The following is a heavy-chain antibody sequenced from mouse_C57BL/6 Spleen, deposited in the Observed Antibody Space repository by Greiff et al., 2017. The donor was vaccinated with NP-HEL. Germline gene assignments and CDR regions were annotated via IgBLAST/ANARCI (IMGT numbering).Heavy chain of an antibody. CDR2: SRNKANDYTT. CDR1: GFTFSDFY. Sequence: EVNVVESGGGLVQSGRSLRLSCATSGFTFSDFYMEWVRQAPGKGLEWIAASRNKANDYTTEYSASVKGRFIVSRDTSQSILYLQMNALRAEDTAIYYCARDAHFYGSPYYYAMDYWGQGTSVTVSS. V-gene: IGHV7-1*01. D-gene: IGHD1-1*01. J-gene: IGHJ4*01. CDR3: ARDAHFYGSPYYYAMDY.